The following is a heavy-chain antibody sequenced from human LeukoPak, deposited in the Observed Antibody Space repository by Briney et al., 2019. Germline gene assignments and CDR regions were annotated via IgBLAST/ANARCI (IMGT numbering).Heavy chain of an antibody. Sequence: PGGSLRLSCAASGFIFSTYWMTWVRQAPGKGLEWVANIKEDGSESHYVDSVKGRFTISRDNAKNSPYLQMNSLRAEDTAMYFCAKAGLLWFGESWMDVWGQGTTVTVSS. J-gene: IGHJ6*02. CDR1: GFIFSTYW. V-gene: IGHV3-7*01. D-gene: IGHD3-10*01. CDR3: AKAGLLWFGESWMDV. CDR2: IKEDGSES.